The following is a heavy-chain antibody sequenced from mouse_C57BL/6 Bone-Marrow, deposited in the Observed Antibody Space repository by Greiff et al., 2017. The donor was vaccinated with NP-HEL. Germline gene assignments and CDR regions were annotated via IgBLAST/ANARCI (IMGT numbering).Heavy chain of an antibody. J-gene: IGHJ2*01. CDR2: INPGSGGT. CDR3: ARWGSSYFDY. Sequence: QVQLQQSGAELVRPGTSVKVSCKASGYAFTNYLIEWVKQRPGQGLEWIGVINPGSGGTNYKEKFKGKATLTADKSSSTAYMQLSSLTSEDSAVYFCARWGSSYFDYWGQGTTLTVSS. CDR1: GYAFTNYL. V-gene: IGHV1-54*01. D-gene: IGHD1-1*01.